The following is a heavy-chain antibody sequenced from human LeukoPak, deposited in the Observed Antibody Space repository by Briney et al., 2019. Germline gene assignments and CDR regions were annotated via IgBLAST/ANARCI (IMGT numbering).Heavy chain of an antibody. CDR3: AKGGKWDVTPFDY. CDR1: GSTFTSYS. D-gene: IGHD1-26*01. V-gene: IGHV3-23*01. CDR2: ISGGGGST. Sequence: GTSLRLSCAASGSTFTSYSMNWVRQAPGKGLEWVSTISGGGGSTYYADSVKGRFTISRDNSKNTLYLQVNSLRAEDTAVYYCAKGGKWDVTPFDYWGQGTLVTVSS. J-gene: IGHJ4*02.